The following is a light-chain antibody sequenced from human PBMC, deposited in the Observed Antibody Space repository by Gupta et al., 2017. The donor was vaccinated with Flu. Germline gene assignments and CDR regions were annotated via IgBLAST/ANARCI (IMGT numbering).Light chain of an antibody. V-gene: IGLV2-14*03. CDR3: SSFTSSSTRV. Sequence: MIYDVSKRPSGVSNRFSGSKSGNTASLTIPGLQAEDEADHYCSSFTSSSTRVFGTGTKVTVL. CDR2: DVS. J-gene: IGLJ1*01.